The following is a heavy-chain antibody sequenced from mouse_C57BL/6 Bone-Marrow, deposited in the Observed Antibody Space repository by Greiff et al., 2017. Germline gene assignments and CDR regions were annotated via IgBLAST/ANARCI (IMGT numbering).Heavy chain of an antibody. CDR1: GYSITSGYY. CDR2: ISYDGSN. CDR3: ARHVYYGNYAWFAY. J-gene: IGHJ3*01. Sequence: VQLKESGPGLVKPSQSLSLTCSVTGYSITSGYYWNWIRQFPGNKLEWMGYISYDGSNNYNPSLKNRISITRDTSKNQFFLKLNSVTTEDTATYYCARHVYYGNYAWFAYWGQGTLVTVSA. V-gene: IGHV3-6*01. D-gene: IGHD2-1*01.